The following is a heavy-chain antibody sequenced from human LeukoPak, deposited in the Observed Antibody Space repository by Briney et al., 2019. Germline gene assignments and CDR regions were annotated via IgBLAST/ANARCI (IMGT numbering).Heavy chain of an antibody. CDR3: ARSYSSSWLDWFDP. D-gene: IGHD6-13*01. J-gene: IGHJ5*02. CDR1: GGSISSYY. V-gene: IGHV4-59*01. CDR2: IYYSGST. Sequence: SETLSLTCTVSGGSISSYYWSWIRQPPGKGLEWIGYIYYSGSTNYNPSLKSRVTISVDTSKNQFSLKLSSVTATDTAVYYCARSYSSSWLDWFDPWGQGTLVTVSS.